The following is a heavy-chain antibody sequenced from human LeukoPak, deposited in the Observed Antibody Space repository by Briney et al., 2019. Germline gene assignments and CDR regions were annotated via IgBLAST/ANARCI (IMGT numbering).Heavy chain of an antibody. Sequence: PGGSLRLSCTASGFIFSKYWMTWLRQAPGKGLEWVANIRQDGGDIHYVDSVKGRFTISRDNGKNSLYLQMNSLRAEDTAVYYCARDWDVVVPAAFDAFDIWGQGTMVTVSS. D-gene: IGHD2-2*01. CDR3: ARDWDVVVPAAFDAFDI. J-gene: IGHJ3*02. V-gene: IGHV3-7*01. CDR1: GFIFSKYW. CDR2: IRQDGGDI.